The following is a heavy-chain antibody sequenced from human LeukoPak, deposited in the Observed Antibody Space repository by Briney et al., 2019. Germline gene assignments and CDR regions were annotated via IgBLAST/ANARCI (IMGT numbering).Heavy chain of an antibody. CDR1: GFTFSQFA. J-gene: IGHJ4*02. CDR3: ARGITAFGVPGATYYFDY. CDR2: ISGSGST. D-gene: IGHD3-3*01. Sequence: PGGSLRLSCTASGFTFSQFAMNWVRQTPGKGLEWVSVISGSGSTYYADSVRGRFTISRDNSKHTVSLQMNALRAEDTAVYYCARGITAFGVPGATYYFDYWGQGTLATVSS. V-gene: IGHV3-23*01.